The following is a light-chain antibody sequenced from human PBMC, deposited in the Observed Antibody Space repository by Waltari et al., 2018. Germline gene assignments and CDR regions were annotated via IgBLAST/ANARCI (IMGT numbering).Light chain of an antibody. CDR1: SSDVGGYNY. CDR2: DVS. V-gene: IGLV2-11*01. J-gene: IGLJ2*01. Sequence: QSALTQPRSVSGSPGQSVTISCTGTSSDVGGYNYASWYQQHPGKAPNLMIYDVSKRPSGVPDRFSGSKSGNTASLTISGLQTEDEADYYCCSFAGSHTYVVFGGGTKLTVL. CDR3: CSFAGSHTYVV.